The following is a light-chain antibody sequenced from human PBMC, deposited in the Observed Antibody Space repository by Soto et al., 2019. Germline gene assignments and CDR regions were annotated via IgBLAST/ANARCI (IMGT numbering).Light chain of an antibody. Sequence: EIVLTQSPGTLSLSPGERATLSCTTSQSVSSSFLAWYQQKPGQAPRLLIYGASTRATGIPDRFSGSGSGTDFSLTITRLEPEDSAMYYCQQYGSSPPMYTFGQGTRLE. CDR1: QSVSSSF. CDR3: QQYGSSPPMYT. CDR2: GAS. V-gene: IGKV3-20*01. J-gene: IGKJ2*01.